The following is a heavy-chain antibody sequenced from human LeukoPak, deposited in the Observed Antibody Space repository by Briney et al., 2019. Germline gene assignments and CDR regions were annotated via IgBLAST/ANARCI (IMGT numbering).Heavy chain of an antibody. Sequence: ETLSLTCTVSGDSISSSSYYWGWTRQPPGKGLEWIFSIPFSVSTYYKPSLKSRLTISVDTPKNHFSLKLSAVTAAATVVNNCARCKDYYVSGRYYNTFDYWGQGTLVTVSS. CDR1: GDSISSSSYY. V-gene: IGHV4-39*07. D-gene: IGHD3-10*01. CDR3: ARCKDYYVSGRYYNTFDY. J-gene: IGHJ4*02. CDR2: IPFSVST.